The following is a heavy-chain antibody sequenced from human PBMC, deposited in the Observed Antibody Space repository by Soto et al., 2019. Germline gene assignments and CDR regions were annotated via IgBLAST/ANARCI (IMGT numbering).Heavy chain of an antibody. Sequence: QVQLVESGGGAVQPGRSLRLSCAASGLTFSSYGMHWVRQAPGKGLEWVALISFHGSEKHYADSVKGRFTISRDNSKSTLYLQMNSLRVEDTAVYYCAKDYSGYGGGFDNWGQGSLVTVSS. J-gene: IGHJ4*02. CDR3: AKDYSGYGGGFDN. CDR1: GLTFSSYG. CDR2: ISFHGSEK. V-gene: IGHV3-30*18. D-gene: IGHD5-12*01.